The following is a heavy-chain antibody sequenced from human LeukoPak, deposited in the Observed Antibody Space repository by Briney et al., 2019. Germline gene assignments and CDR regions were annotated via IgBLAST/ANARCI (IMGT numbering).Heavy chain of an antibody. CDR1: GFTFSSYA. V-gene: IGHV3-23*01. CDR3: AKDYYYGSGSYSGTYFDY. J-gene: IGHJ4*02. D-gene: IGHD3-10*01. Sequence: GGSLRLSCAASGFTFSSYAMSWVRQALGKGLEWVSAISGSGGSTYYADSVKGRFTISRDNSKNTLYLQMNSLRAEDTAVYYCAKDYYYGSGSYSGTYFDYWGQGTLVTVSS. CDR2: ISGSGGST.